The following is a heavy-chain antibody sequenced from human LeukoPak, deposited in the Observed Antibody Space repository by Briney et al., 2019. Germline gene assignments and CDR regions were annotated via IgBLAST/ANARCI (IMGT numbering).Heavy chain of an antibody. CDR1: GGSITSYY. V-gene: IGHV4-59*01. CDR2: IYYSGST. J-gene: IGHJ2*01. CDR3: ARGSGDYVSWYFDL. D-gene: IGHD4-17*01. Sequence: SETLSLTCTVSGGSITSYYWSWIRQPPGKGLEWIGYIYYSGSTNYNPSLKSRVTISVDTSKNQFSLKLGSVTAADTAVYYCARGSGDYVSWYFDLWGRGTLVTVSS.